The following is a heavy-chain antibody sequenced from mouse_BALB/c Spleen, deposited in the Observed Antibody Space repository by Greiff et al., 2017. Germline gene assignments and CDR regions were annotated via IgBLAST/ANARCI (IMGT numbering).Heavy chain of an antibody. CDR2: ISSGGSYT. V-gene: IGHV5-6*01. D-gene: IGHD4-1*01. Sequence: EVQGVESGGDLVKPGGSLKLSCAASGFTFSSYGMSWVRQTPDKRLEWVATISSGGSYTYYPDSVKGRFTISRDNAKNTLYLQMSSLKSEDTAMYYCARQGLTGYAMDYWGQGTSVTVSS. J-gene: IGHJ4*01. CDR3: ARQGLTGYAMDY. CDR1: GFTFSSYG.